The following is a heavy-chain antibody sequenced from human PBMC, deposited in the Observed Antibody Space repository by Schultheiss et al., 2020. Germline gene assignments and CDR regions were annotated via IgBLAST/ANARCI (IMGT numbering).Heavy chain of an antibody. CDR3: AKSPPGGAVTASLDY. V-gene: IGHV3-23*01. D-gene: IGHD2-21*02. Sequence: GESLKISCAASGFTFSSYVMSWVRQAPGKGLEWVSGISGSGGSTYYADSVKGRFTISRDNSKNTLYLQVNSLRAEDTAVYYCAKSPPGGAVTASLDYWGQGTLVTGSS. CDR2: ISGSGGST. CDR1: GFTFSSYV. J-gene: IGHJ4*02.